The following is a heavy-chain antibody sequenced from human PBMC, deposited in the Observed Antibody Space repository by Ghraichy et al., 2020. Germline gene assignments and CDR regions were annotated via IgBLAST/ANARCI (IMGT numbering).Heavy chain of an antibody. CDR2: ISYDGSNK. CDR1: GFTFSSYG. V-gene: IGHV3-30*18. J-gene: IGHJ3*02. D-gene: IGHD1-26*01. CDR3: AKDLGGATPDHDAFDI. Sequence: GGSLRLSYAASGFTFSSYGMHWVRQAPGKGLEWVAVISYDGSNKYYADSVKGRFTISRDSSKNTLYLQMNSLRAEDTAVYYCAKDLGGATPDHDAFDIWGQGTMVTVSS.